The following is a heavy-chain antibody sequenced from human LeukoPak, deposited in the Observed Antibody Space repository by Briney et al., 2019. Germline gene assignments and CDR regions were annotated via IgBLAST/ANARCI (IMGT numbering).Heavy chain of an antibody. CDR2: IYYSGST. J-gene: IGHJ4*02. Sequence: RASETLSLTCTVSGDSISSYYWSWIRQPPGKGLEWIGYIYYSGSTNYNPSLKSRVTISVDTSKNQFSLKLSSVTAADTAVYYCARRYCSGGTCFGDFWGRGTLVTVSS. D-gene: IGHD2-15*01. V-gene: IGHV4-59*08. CDR3: ARRYCSGGTCFGDF. CDR1: GDSISSYY.